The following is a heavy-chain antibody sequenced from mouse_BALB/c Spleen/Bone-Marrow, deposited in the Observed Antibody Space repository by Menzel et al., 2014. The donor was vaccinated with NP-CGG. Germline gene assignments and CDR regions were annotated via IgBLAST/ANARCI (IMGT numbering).Heavy chain of an antibody. Sequence: EVKLVDSGGGLVQPGGSLKLSCATSGFTFSDYYMYWVRQTPEKRLEWVAYISNGGGSTYYPDTVKGRFTISRDNAKNTLYLQMSRLKSEDTATYYCARGGLWSSFDYWGQGTTLTVSS. CDR1: GFTFSDYY. J-gene: IGHJ2*01. D-gene: IGHD1-1*02. V-gene: IGHV5-12*02. CDR3: ARGGLWSSFDY. CDR2: ISNGGGST.